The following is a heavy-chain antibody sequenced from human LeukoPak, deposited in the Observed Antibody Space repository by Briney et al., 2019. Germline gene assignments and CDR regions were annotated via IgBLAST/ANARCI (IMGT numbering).Heavy chain of an antibody. Sequence: SETLSLTCTVSGGSISSYYWSWIRQPPGKGLEWIGYIYYSGSTNYNPSLKSRVTISVDTSKNQFSLKLSSVTAADTAVYYCAGTDLYYYGSSGYFVYWGQGTLVTVSS. CDR2: IYYSGST. J-gene: IGHJ4*02. V-gene: IGHV4-59*01. D-gene: IGHD3-22*01. CDR1: GGSISSYY. CDR3: AGTDLYYYGSSGYFVY.